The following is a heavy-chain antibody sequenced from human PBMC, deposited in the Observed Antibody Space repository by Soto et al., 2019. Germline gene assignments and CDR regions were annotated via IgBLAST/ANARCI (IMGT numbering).Heavy chain of an antibody. CDR1: GGSISSGGYY. CDR2: IYYSGST. J-gene: IGHJ5*02. Sequence: PSETLSLTCTVSGGSISSGGYYWSWIRQHPGKGLEWIGYIYYSGSTYYDPSLKSRVTISVDTSKNQFSLKLSSVTAADTAVYYCARKDPYCSSTSCSGWFDPWGQGTLVTVSS. CDR3: ARKDPYCSSTSCSGWFDP. V-gene: IGHV4-31*03. D-gene: IGHD2-2*01.